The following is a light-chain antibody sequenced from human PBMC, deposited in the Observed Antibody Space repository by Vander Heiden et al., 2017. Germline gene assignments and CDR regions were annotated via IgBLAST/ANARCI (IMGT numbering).Light chain of an antibody. Sequence: DIVMTQSPDSLAVSLCERATINCKSSQSVFSNINNKNYLAWYEQKPGQPPKLLIDWASTRESGVPDRFSGSGSGTDFTLTISSMQAEDVAVYYGQEYYSTPQTFGQGTKVEIK. CDR3: QEYYSTPQT. V-gene: IGKV4-1*01. J-gene: IGKJ1*01. CDR2: WAS. CDR1: QSVFSNINNKNY.